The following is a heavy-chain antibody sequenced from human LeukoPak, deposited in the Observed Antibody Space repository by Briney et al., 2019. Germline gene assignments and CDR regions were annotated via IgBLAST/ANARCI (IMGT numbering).Heavy chain of an antibody. CDR3: ATRGSDFWSGFDH. V-gene: IGHV1-24*01. D-gene: IGHD3-3*01. J-gene: IGHJ4*02. CDR1: GSSLHDLP. Sequence: GASVKVSCKLSGSSLHDLPIQWVRPAGTKGLAWMEGFDPENAEIVYAQKFQGRVTMTEDTSTDTAYLELTSLTSDDTALYYCATRGSDFWSGFDHWGQGTQVTVSS. CDR2: FDPENAEI.